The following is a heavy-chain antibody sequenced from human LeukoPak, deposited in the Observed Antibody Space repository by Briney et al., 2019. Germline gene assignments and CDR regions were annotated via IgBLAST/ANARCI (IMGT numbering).Heavy chain of an antibody. Sequence: GGSLRLSCAASGFTFSGSAMHWVRQASGKGLEWVGRIRSEANSYATEYAESVKGRFTISRNDSKNTAYQQMNSLNTEDTAVYYCTRPDSSGYYYVSWGQGTLVTVSS. CDR3: TRPDSSGYYYVS. CDR1: GFTFSGSA. J-gene: IGHJ5*02. V-gene: IGHV3-73*01. CDR2: IRSEANSYAT. D-gene: IGHD3-22*01.